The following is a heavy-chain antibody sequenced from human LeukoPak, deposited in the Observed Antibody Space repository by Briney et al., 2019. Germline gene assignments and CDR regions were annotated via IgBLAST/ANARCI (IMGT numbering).Heavy chain of an antibody. D-gene: IGHD1-14*01. V-gene: IGHV3-7*01. CDR2: IRHDGSQT. CDR3: ATGANPFQF. CDR1: GFTFSSYG. J-gene: IGHJ4*02. Sequence: GGSLRLSCAASGFTFSSYGMHWVRQAPGKGLEWVANIRHDGSQTYYLDSVKGRFTISRDNAKNEVYLEMNNLRGADTAVYYCATGANPFQFWGQGTLVTVSS.